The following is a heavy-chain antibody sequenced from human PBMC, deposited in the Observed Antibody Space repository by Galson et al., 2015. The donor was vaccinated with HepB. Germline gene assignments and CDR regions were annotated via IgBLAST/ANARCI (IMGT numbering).Heavy chain of an antibody. CDR3: ARDLQSYAFFDH. D-gene: IGHD3-16*01. J-gene: IGHJ4*02. Sequence: SLRLSCAASGFSFSSSAMHWVRQAPGKGLEWVAIISYDGTNKYYADPVKGRFTISRDNSENTLYLQLNSLRPEDTAVYYCARDLQSYAFFDHWGQGTLVAVSS. CDR1: GFSFSSSA. V-gene: IGHV3-30*04. CDR2: ISYDGTNK.